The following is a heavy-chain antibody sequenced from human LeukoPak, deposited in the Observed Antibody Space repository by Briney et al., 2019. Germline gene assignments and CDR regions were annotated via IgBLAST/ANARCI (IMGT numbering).Heavy chain of an antibody. V-gene: IGHV3-53*01. CDR2: IYSGGST. J-gene: IGHJ6*03. CDR3: ARGTKDLVGITWYYYMDV. Sequence: GGSLRLSCAASGFTVSSNYMSWVRQAPGKGLEWVSVIYSGGSTYYADSVKGRFTISRDNSKNTLYLQMNSLRAEDTAVYYCARGTKDLVGITWYYYMDVWGKGTTVTVSS. D-gene: IGHD2-2*01. CDR1: GFTVSSNY.